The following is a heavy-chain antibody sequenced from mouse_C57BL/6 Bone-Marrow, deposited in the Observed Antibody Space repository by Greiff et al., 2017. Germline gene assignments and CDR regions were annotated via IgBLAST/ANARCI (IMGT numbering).Heavy chain of an antibody. V-gene: IGHV5-6*02. CDR3: ARRRYGNYVPRAWFAY. D-gene: IGHD2-10*02. CDR2: ISSGGSYT. CDR1: GFTFSSYG. J-gene: IGHJ3*01. Sequence: DVKLVESGGDLVKPGGSLKLSCAASGFTFSSYGMSWVRQTPDKRLEWVATISSGGSYTYYPDSVKGRFTISRDNAKNTLYLQMSSLKSEDTAMYYCARRRYGNYVPRAWFAYWGQGTLVTVSA.